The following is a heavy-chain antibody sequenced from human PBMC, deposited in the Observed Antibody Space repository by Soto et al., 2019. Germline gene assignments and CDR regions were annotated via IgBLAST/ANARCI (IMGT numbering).Heavy chain of an antibody. D-gene: IGHD3-22*01. CDR1: GFSFSSYA. CDR2: ISGTSGTT. V-gene: IGHV3-23*01. Sequence: EVQLLDSGGGLIQPGGSLRLSCAASGFSFSSYAMTWVRQAPGKGLEWVSSISGTSGTTYYAAPVKGRFTISRDNSKNILYLQMNSLGAEDTAVYYCAKDNYYDTSGYYFDSWGQGTLVTVSS. J-gene: IGHJ4*02. CDR3: AKDNYYDTSGYYFDS.